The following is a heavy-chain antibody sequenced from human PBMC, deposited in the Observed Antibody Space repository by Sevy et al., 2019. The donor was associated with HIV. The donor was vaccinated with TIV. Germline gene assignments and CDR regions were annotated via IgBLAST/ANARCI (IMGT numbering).Heavy chain of an antibody. Sequence: GGSLRLSCTASGFTFGDYAMSWVRQAPGKGLEWVGFIRSKAYGGTTEYAASVKGRFTISRDDSKSIAYLQMNSLKTEDTAVYYCTRDIDSCSGGSCYHTYDYWGQGTLVTVSS. J-gene: IGHJ4*02. V-gene: IGHV3-49*04. CDR3: TRDIDSCSGGSCYHTYDY. CDR2: IRSKAYGGTT. D-gene: IGHD2-15*01. CDR1: GFTFGDYA.